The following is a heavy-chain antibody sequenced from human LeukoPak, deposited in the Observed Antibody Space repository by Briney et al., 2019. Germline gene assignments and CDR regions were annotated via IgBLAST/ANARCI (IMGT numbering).Heavy chain of an antibody. Sequence: SQALSLTSAISGDSVSSNSAAWTWIRPSPSSGLEWLGMTYYRSKWYNEYAVSVKSRITINPHTSKNQFSLQLNSVTPEDTAVYYCTRAVEGLSFLDYWGQGTLVTVSS. V-gene: IGHV6-1*01. CDR1: GDSVSSNSAA. CDR2: TYYRSKWYN. J-gene: IGHJ4*02. CDR3: TRAVEGLSFLDY. D-gene: IGHD3-16*02.